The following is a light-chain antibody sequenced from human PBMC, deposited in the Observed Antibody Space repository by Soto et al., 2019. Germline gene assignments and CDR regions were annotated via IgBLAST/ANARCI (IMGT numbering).Light chain of an antibody. J-gene: IGKJ5*01. CDR1: QSVSSN. V-gene: IGKV3-15*01. CDR3: QQDNNGPWT. Sequence: EIVMTQSPATLSVSPGERATLSCRASQSVSSNLAWYQQKPGQAPRLLIYGASTRATGIPARFSGSGSGTEFTLTISSLQSEDFAVYYCQQDNNGPWTFGQGTRLEIK. CDR2: GAS.